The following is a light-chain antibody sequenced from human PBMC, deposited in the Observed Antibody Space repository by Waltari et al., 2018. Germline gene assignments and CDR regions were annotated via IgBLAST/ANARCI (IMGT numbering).Light chain of an antibody. CDR1: SSDVGCYNY. J-gene: IGLJ1*01. CDR2: EVS. V-gene: IGLV2-8*01. Sequence: QSTLTQPPSASGSPVHSVTISSTGTSSDVGCYNYVSWYQQHPGKAPKLMIYEVSKRPSGVPDRFSGSKSGNTASLTVSGLQAEDEADYYCSSYAGSNNYVFGTGTKVTVL. CDR3: SSYAGSNNYV.